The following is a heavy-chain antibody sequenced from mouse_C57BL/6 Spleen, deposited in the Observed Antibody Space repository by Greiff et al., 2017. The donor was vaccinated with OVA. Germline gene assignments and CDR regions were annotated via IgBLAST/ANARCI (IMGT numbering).Heavy chain of an antibody. Sequence: QVQLQQPGAELVRPGSSVKLSCKASGYTFTSYWMHWVKQRPIQGLEWIGNIDPSDSETHYNQKFKDKATLTVDKSSSTAYMQLSSLTSEDSAVYYCAREGNYYGSRESFDYWGQGTTLTVSS. CDR1: GYTFTSYW. CDR3: AREGNYYGSRESFDY. V-gene: IGHV1-52*01. D-gene: IGHD1-1*01. CDR2: IDPSDSET. J-gene: IGHJ2*01.